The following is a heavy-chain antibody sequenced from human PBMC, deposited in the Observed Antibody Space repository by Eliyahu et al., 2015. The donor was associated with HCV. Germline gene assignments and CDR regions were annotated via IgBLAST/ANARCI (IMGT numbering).Heavy chain of an antibody. Sequence: QVRLVESGGGVVQPGKSLRLSCVTSGFTFSQSGMHWVRQAPGKGLEWVAIIWXEGGQEAYADSVKGRFAISRDNAQNTVYLQMNNLRAEDTGVYYCATDPAQYYDTSGFLEAWGQGTLVTVSS. CDR2: IWXEGGQE. J-gene: IGHJ4*02. D-gene: IGHD6-19*01. CDR1: GFTFSQSG. V-gene: IGHV3-33*01. CDR3: ATDPAQYYDTSGFLEA.